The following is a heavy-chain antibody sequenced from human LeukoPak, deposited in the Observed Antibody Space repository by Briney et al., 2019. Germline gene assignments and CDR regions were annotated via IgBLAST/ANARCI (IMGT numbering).Heavy chain of an antibody. J-gene: IGHJ5*02. CDR1: GFTFNNYA. Sequence: GGSLRLSCETSGFTFNNYAVSWVRQAPGKGLEWVSSISGGGTTYYADSVKGRFTISRDSSQNTLYLQMNSLRGEDTAIYYCAKQTHPELRDCWFDRWGQGILVTVSS. CDR2: ISGGGTT. V-gene: IGHV3-23*01. D-gene: IGHD3-10*01. CDR3: AKQTHPELRDCWFDR.